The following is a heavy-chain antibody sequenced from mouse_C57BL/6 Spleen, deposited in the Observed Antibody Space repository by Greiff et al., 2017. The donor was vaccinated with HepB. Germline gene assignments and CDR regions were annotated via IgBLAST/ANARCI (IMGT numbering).Heavy chain of an antibody. Sequence: VQLQQPGTELVKPGASVKLSCKASGYTFTSYWMHWVKQRPGQGLEWIGNINPSNGGTNYNEKFKSKATLTVDKSSSTAYMQLSSLTSEDSAVYYCARGAIYYGNYEDYAMDYWGQGTSVTVSS. CDR3: ARGAIYYGNYEDYAMDY. CDR1: GYTFTSYW. V-gene: IGHV1-53*01. J-gene: IGHJ4*01. D-gene: IGHD2-1*01. CDR2: INPSNGGT.